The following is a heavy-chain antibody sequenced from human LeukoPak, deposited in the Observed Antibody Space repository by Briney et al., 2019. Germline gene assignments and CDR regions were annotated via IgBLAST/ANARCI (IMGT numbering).Heavy chain of an antibody. J-gene: IGHJ4*02. CDR2: MYYRGST. D-gene: IGHD3-9*01. CDR3: ASSYDILTGYPYYFDY. Sequence: KPSETLSLTCTVSGGSINSSSYYWGWVRQPPGKGLEWIGSMYYRGSTYYNPSLKSRVTISVDTSKNQFSLKLSSVTAADTAVYYCASSYDILTGYPYYFDYWGQGTLVTVSS. CDR1: GGSINSSSYY. V-gene: IGHV4-39*07.